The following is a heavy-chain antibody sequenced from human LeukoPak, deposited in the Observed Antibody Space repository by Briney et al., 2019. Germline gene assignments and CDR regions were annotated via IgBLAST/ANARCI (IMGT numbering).Heavy chain of an antibody. CDR2: IYSSGST. V-gene: IGHV4-39*07. CDR3: ASYSSGWLNWFDP. J-gene: IGHJ5*02. Sequence: PSETLSLTCTVSGGSISSTSYYWGWIRQPPGKGLEWIGNIYSSGSTYYSPSLKSRVTLSVDTSKNQFSLKLSSVTAADTAVYYCASYSSGWLNWFDPWGQGTLVTVSS. D-gene: IGHD6-19*01. CDR1: GGSISSTSYY.